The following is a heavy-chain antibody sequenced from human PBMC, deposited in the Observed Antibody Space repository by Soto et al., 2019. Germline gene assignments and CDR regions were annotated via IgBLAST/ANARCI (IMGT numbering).Heavy chain of an antibody. Sequence: ASVKVSCKASGGTFSSYAISWVRQAPGQGLEWMGGIIPIFGTANYAQKFQGRVTITADKSTSTAYMELSSLRSEDTAVYYCARPRMATVTYNWFDPWGQGTLVTVSS. J-gene: IGHJ5*02. CDR2: IIPIFGTA. CDR1: GGTFSSYA. CDR3: ARPRMATVTYNWFDP. V-gene: IGHV1-69*06. D-gene: IGHD4-4*01.